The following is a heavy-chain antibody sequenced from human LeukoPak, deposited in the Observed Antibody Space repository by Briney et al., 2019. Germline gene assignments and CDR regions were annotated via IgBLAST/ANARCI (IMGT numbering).Heavy chain of an antibody. V-gene: IGHV4-59*11. J-gene: IGHJ4*02. Sequence: SETLSLTCTGSGGSITSHHWSCMRQPPGQGLEWIGYFYYSGSSNYNPSLKSRVSISVDTSKNQFSLKLSSVTAADTAVYYCARNGGDHWSQGTLVTVSS. CDR3: ARNGGDH. CDR2: FYYSGSS. D-gene: IGHD3-16*01. CDR1: GGSITSHH.